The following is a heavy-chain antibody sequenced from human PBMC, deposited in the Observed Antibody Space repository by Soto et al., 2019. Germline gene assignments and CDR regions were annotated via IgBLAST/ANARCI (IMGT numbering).Heavy chain of an antibody. Sequence: SETLSLTCAVYGGSFSGYYWSWIRQPPGKGLEWIGEINHSGSTNYNPSLKSRVTISVDTSKNQFSLKLSSVTAADTAVYYCARRNRWIRHWGQGTLVTVSS. V-gene: IGHV4-34*01. CDR2: INHSGST. J-gene: IGHJ4*02. CDR1: GGSFSGYY. D-gene: IGHD5-12*01. CDR3: ARRNRWIRH.